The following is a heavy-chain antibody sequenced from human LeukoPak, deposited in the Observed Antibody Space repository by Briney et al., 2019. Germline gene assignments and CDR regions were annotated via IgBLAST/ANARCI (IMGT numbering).Heavy chain of an antibody. CDR2: INPNSGGT. CDR3: ARAASSQGDYYYGSGMDV. CDR1: GYTFTGYY. V-gene: IGHV1-2*02. J-gene: IGHJ6*02. D-gene: IGHD3-10*01. Sequence: ASVKVSCKASGYTFTGYYMHWVRQAPGQGLEWMGWINPNSGGTNYAQKFQGRVTMTRDTSISTAYMELSRLRSDDTAVYYCARAASSQGDYYYGSGMDVWGQGTTVTVSS.